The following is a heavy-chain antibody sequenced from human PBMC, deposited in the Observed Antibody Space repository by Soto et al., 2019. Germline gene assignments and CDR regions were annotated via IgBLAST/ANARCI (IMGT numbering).Heavy chain of an antibody. Sequence: QMQLVQSGPEVKKPGTSVKVSCKASGFTFTSSAVQWVRQARGQRLEWIGWIVVGSGNTNYAQKFQERVTITRDMSTSTAYMELSSLRYEDTAVYYCAATVSSGWYSDYWGQGTLVTVSS. D-gene: IGHD6-19*01. CDR1: GFTFTSSA. CDR3: AATVSSGWYSDY. CDR2: IVVGSGNT. V-gene: IGHV1-58*01. J-gene: IGHJ4*02.